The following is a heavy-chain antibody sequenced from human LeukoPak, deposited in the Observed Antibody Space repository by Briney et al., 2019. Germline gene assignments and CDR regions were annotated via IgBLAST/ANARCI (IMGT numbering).Heavy chain of an antibody. Sequence: GGSLRLSCAASGFTFSSYAMSWVRQAPGKGLEWVSAISGSGGSTYYADSVKGRFTISRDNSKNTLYLQMNSLRAEDTAVYYCAKAHHDYGDSYYWYFDLWGRGTLVTVSS. CDR3: AKAHHDYGDSYYWYFDL. D-gene: IGHD4-17*01. CDR2: ISGSGGST. V-gene: IGHV3-23*01. CDR1: GFTFSSYA. J-gene: IGHJ2*01.